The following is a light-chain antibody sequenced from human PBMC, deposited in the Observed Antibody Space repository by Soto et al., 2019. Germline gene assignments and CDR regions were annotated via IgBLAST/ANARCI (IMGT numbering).Light chain of an antibody. CDR2: GAS. V-gene: IGKV3-20*01. CDR1: QTISSNY. CDR3: QQDGSSPWT. Sequence: ETVLTQSPGTLSLSPGERATLSCRASQTISSNYLAWYRQPPGQAPRLLIYGASNRATGTADRFSGRGSGTDFTLSISRLEPEDFALYYGQQDGSSPWTFGQGTKVEIK. J-gene: IGKJ1*01.